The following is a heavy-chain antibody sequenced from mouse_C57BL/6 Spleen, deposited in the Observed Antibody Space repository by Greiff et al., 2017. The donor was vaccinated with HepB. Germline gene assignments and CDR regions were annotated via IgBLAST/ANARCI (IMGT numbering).Heavy chain of an antibody. D-gene: IGHD1-1*01. J-gene: IGHJ3*01. V-gene: IGHV14-4*01. CDR1: GFNIKDDY. Sequence: VQLKQSGAELVRPGASVKLSCTASGFNIKDDYMHWVKQRPEQGLEWIGWIDPENGDTEYASKFQGKATITADTSSNTAYLQLSSLTSEDTAVYYCTTGDYGSSYVFAYWGQGTLVTVSA. CDR3: TTGDYGSSYVFAY. CDR2: IDPENGDT.